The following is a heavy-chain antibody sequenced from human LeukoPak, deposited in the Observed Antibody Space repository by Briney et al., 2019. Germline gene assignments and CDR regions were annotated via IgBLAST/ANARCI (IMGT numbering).Heavy chain of an antibody. V-gene: IGHV4-59*01. Sequence: PSETLSLTCTASGGSITDYYWSWIRQPPGKGLEWIGYIFYSGATNHNPSLESRVTVSLDTSKNQFSLKLSSVTAADTAVYYCAREGYYDSSGYRHNWFDPWGQGTLVTVSS. D-gene: IGHD3-22*01. J-gene: IGHJ5*02. CDR1: GGSITDYY. CDR2: IFYSGAT. CDR3: AREGYYDSSGYRHNWFDP.